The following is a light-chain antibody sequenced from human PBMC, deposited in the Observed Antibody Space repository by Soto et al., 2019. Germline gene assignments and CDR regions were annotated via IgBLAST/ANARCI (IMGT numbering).Light chain of an antibody. Sequence: EIVMTQSPATLSVSPGERATLSCRASQSVSSNLAWYQQKPGQAPRLLIYGASTRATGIPARFSGSGSGAEFTLTISSPQSEDFAVYYCQHYNNWPPWTFGQGTKVDIK. J-gene: IGKJ1*01. CDR1: QSVSSN. CDR3: QHYNNWPPWT. V-gene: IGKV3-15*01. CDR2: GAS.